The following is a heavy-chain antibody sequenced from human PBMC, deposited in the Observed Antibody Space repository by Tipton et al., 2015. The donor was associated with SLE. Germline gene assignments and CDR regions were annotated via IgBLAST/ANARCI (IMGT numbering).Heavy chain of an antibody. CDR2: IYYSGST. Sequence: TLSLTCTVSGSSISSYYWSWIRQPPGKGLEWIGYIYYSGSTNYNPSLKSRVTISVDTSKNQFSLKLSSVTAADTAVYYCASNTDSSSYYFDYWGQGTLVTVSS. CDR1: GSSISSYY. CDR3: ASNTDSSSYYFDY. V-gene: IGHV4-59*01. D-gene: IGHD6-13*01. J-gene: IGHJ4*02.